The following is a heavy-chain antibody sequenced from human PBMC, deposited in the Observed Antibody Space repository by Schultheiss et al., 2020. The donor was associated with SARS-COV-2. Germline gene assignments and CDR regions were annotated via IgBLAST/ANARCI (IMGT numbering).Heavy chain of an antibody. CDR3: ARPSCSSNRCNSRFDY. Sequence: GGSLRLSCKGSGYSFTSYWIGWVRQMPGKGLEWVGIIYPGDSDTRYSPSFQGQVTISADKSITSAYLQWSSLKASDTAIYYCARPSCSSNRCNSRFDYWGRGTLVTVSS. J-gene: IGHJ4*02. D-gene: IGHD2-2*01. CDR1: GYSFTSYW. V-gene: IGHV5-51*01. CDR2: IYPGDSDT.